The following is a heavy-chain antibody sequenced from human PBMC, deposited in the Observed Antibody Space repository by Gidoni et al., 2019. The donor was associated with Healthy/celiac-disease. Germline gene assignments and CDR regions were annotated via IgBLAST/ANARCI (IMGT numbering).Heavy chain of an antibody. CDR3: ARVRSVYAIAGFDY. D-gene: IGHD2-8*01. CDR2: MNPNSGNT. CDR1: GYTFTSYD. V-gene: IGHV1-8*01. Sequence: QVQLVQSGAEVQKPGASVKVSCKASGYTFTSYDINWVRQATGQGLEWMGWMNPNSGNTGYAQKFQGRVTMTRNTSISTAYMELSSLRSEDTAVYYCARVRSVYAIAGFDYWGQGTLVTVSS. J-gene: IGHJ4*02.